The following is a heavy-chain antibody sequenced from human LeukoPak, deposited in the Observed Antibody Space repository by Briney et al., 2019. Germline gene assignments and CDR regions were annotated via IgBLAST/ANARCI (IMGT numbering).Heavy chain of an antibody. CDR1: GFTFSSYA. CDR3: ARRSPYYDFWSGYYGFDY. CDR2: ISGSGGST. J-gene: IGHJ4*02. V-gene: IGHV3-23*01. Sequence: GGSLRLSCAASGFTFSSYAMSWVRQAPGKGLEWVSAISGSGGSTYYADSVKGRFTISRDNSKNTLYLQMNSLRAEDTAVYYCARRSPYYDFWSGYYGFDYWGQGTLVTVSS. D-gene: IGHD3-3*01.